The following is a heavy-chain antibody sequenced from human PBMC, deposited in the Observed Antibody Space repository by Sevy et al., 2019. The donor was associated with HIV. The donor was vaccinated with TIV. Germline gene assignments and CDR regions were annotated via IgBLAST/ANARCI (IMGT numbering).Heavy chain of an antibody. CDR3: AKDEAEDSSSSAYFQH. J-gene: IGHJ1*01. Sequence: GGSLRLSCAASGFTFSSYGMHWVRQAPGKGLEWVAVISYDGSNKYYADSVKGRFIISRDNSKNTLYLQMNSLRAEDTAVYYCAKDEAEDSSSSAYFQHWGQGTLVTVSS. D-gene: IGHD6-6*01. CDR1: GFTFSSYG. CDR2: ISYDGSNK. V-gene: IGHV3-30*18.